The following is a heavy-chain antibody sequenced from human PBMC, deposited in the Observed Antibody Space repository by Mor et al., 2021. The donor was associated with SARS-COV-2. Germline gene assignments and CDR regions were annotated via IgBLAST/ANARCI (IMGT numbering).Heavy chain of an antibody. D-gene: IGHD3-22*01. Sequence: RFTISRDNSKNPLYLQMNSLRAEDTAVYYCARGEKYYYDRSGSSTDTFDIWGQGTMVTVSS. CDR3: ARGEKYYYDRSGSSTDTFDI. V-gene: IGHV3-30*01. J-gene: IGHJ3*02.